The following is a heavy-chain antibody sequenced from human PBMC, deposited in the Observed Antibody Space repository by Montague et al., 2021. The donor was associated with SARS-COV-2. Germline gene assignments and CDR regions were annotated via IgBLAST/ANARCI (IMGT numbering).Heavy chain of an antibody. CDR3: ARTSASSDY. J-gene: IGHJ4*02. CDR1: RDSVSRNSAA. D-gene: IGHD1-26*01. CDR2: TYYRSKWYN. Sequence: CAISRDSVSRNSAAWNWIRQSPSRGPEWLGRTYYRSKWYNDYAVSVKSRITINPDTSKNQISLQLNSVTPEDTAVYYCARTSASSDYWGQGTLVTVSS. V-gene: IGHV6-1*01.